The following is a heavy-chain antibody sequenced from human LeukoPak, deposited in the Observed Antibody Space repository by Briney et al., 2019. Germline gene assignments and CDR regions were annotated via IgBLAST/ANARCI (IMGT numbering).Heavy chain of an antibody. CDR3: ARLHASRAEEFDP. J-gene: IGHJ5*02. D-gene: IGHD3-16*01. Sequence: PSETLSLTCTVSGGSISGYYWSWIRQPLGKGLEWIGYIYSSGSASYNPSLISRVTILVDTYKNQFSLTLTSVTAADTAVYYCARLHASRAEEFDPWGQGTLVTASP. CDR2: IYSSGSA. CDR1: GGSISGYY. V-gene: IGHV4-59*03.